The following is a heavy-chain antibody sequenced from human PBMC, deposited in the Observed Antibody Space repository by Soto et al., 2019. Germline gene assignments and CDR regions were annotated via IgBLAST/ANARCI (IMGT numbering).Heavy chain of an antibody. CDR3: ARDRPRDLVRGSFDI. J-gene: IGHJ3*02. D-gene: IGHD6-6*01. CDR1: GYTFTRYN. Sequence: QAQLVQSGAEVKKPGASANISCKASGYTFTRYNIHWVRQAPGQGLEWMGIIDTRGGSTDYTQRFQGRVTMTRDTSTGTVYMHLSSLGSEDTAIYYCARDRPRDLVRGSFDIWGQGTMVTVSS. CDR2: IDTRGGST. V-gene: IGHV1-46*01.